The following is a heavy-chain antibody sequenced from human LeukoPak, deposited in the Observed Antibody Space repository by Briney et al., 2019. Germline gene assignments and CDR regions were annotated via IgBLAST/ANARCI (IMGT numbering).Heavy chain of an antibody. CDR3: ARHGGTAFFDY. CDR2: ISIGSRYI. Sequence: GGSLRLSCAASGITFSSYGMSWVRQAPGKGLEWVSYISIGSRYIYYADSVKGRFTVSRDNAKNSLDLQMNSLRAEDTAVYYCARHGGTAFFDYWGQGNLVTVSS. D-gene: IGHD5-18*01. CDR1: GITFSSYG. J-gene: IGHJ4*02. V-gene: IGHV3-21*01.